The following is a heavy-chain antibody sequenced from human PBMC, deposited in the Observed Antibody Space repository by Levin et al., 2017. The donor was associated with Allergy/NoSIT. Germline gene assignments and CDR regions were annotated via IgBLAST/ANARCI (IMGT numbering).Heavy chain of an antibody. V-gene: IGHV4-30-2*01. CDR2: IYHKGSA. D-gene: IGHD2-21*02. CDR3: ARYRGGDYYFDY. CDR1: GDSITSGPYS. Sequence: TLSLTCTVSGDSITSGPYSWSWIRQPPGKGLEWIGYIYHKGSAYYNPSLNSRVTMEVDRSKNQFSLRLNSVTAADTAVYYCARYRGGDYYFDYWGRGTLVTVSS. J-gene: IGHJ4*02.